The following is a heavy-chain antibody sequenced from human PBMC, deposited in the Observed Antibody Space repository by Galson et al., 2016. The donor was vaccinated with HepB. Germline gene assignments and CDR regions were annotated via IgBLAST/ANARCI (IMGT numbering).Heavy chain of an antibody. CDR3: AIVLCNSGCHQTFDI. CDR1: ASTFSRYG. D-gene: IGHD3-16*01. CDR2: VWFDGTKK. J-gene: IGHJ3*02. V-gene: IGHV3-33*01. Sequence: SLRLSCAASASTFSRYGIHWVRQAPGKGLEWVAIVWFDGTKKYYADSVKGRFTVSRDNSKRTVYLQITSLRADDTAIYYCAIVLCNSGCHQTFDIWGQGTMVTVSS.